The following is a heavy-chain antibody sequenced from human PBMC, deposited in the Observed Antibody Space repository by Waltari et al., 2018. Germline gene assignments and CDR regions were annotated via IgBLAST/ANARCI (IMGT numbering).Heavy chain of an antibody. CDR3: AHTETYYDFWSGYPYFDY. Sequence: QITLKESGPTLVKPTQTLTLTCPFSGFSLSTSGVGVGWIRPPPGPALEWLALIYWDDDKRYSPSLKSRLTITKDTSKNQVVLTMTNMDPVDTATYYCAHTETYYDFWSGYPYFDYWGQGTLVTVSS. CDR2: IYWDDDK. CDR1: GFSLSTSGVG. J-gene: IGHJ4*02. D-gene: IGHD3-3*01. V-gene: IGHV2-5*02.